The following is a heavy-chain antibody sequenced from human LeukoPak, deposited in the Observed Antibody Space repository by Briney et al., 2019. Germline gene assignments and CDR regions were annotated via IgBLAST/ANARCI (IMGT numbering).Heavy chain of an antibody. D-gene: IGHD6-19*01. J-gene: IGHJ4*02. CDR2: IYHSGST. CDR1: GGSISSGGYS. V-gene: IGHV4-30-2*01. Sequence: PSETLSLTCAVSGGSISSGGYSWSWIRQPPGKGLEWIGYIYHSGSTYYNPSLKSQVTISVDRSKNRFSLKLSSVTAADTAVYYCAVLSSGWSAEREKDDYWGQGTLVTVSS. CDR3: AVLSSGWSAEREKDDY.